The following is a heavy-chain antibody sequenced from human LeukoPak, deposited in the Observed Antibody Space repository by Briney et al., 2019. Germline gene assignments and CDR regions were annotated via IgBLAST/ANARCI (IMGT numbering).Heavy chain of an antibody. Sequence: GGSLSPSCAASGFTFSDYYMSWIRQAPGKGRESVLYISISVSTSDYADSEKRRFIISRDNAKNSLYLQIDSLRAEETDVYYCARRDRYSYAPLSWGQGTLVTVSS. CDR2: ISISVSTS. CDR3: ARRDRYSYAPLS. CDR1: GFTFSDYY. V-gene: IGHV3-11*01. D-gene: IGHD5-18*01. J-gene: IGHJ4*02.